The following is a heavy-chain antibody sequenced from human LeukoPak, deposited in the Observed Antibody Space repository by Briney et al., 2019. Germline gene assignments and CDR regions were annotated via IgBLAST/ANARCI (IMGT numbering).Heavy chain of an antibody. CDR2: IYTSGTT. CDR3: ARGGRGEVGWLRSGYAFDI. CDR1: GGSIGTYY. J-gene: IGHJ3*02. D-gene: IGHD5-12*01. V-gene: IGHV4-4*07. Sequence: SETLSLTCTVSGGSIGTYYWSWIRQPAGKAPEWIGRIYTSGTTNYNPSLKNRVTMSVDTSKNHFSLTLTSVTAADTAVHYCARGGRGEVGWLRSGYAFDIWGRGTMVTVSS.